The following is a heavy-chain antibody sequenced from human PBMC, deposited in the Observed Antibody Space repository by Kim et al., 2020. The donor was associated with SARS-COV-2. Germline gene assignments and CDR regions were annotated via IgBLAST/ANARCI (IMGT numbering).Heavy chain of an antibody. Sequence: SETLSLTCTASGGSINSYYWSWIRQPPGKGLEWIGYIYYSGSTNYNPSLKSRVTISVDTSKNHFPLKLSSVTAADTAAYYCARGRGFYYGARSFDYWGQGTLVTVSS. J-gene: IGHJ4*02. CDR1: GGSINSYY. CDR2: IYYSGST. V-gene: IGHV4-59*01. D-gene: IGHD2-21*01. CDR3: ARGRGFYYGARSFDY.